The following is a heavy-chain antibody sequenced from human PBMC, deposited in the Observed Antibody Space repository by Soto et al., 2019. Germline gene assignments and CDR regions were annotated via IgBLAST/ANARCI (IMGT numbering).Heavy chain of an antibody. CDR3: ARHACRLEPSDY. CDR2: IFPRDSDT. V-gene: IGHV5-51*01. Sequence: GESLKISCQASGYTFTNYWIAWVRHMPGRGLEWMGLIFPRDSDTRYNSSFEGQVTISTDRSIATAYLQWTSLKASDTATYFCARHACRLEPSDYWGQGTLVTVSS. J-gene: IGHJ4*02. CDR1: GYTFTNYW.